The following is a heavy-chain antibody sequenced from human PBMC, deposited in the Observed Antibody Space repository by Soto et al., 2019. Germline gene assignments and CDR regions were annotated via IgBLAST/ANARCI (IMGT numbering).Heavy chain of an antibody. J-gene: IGHJ6*02. Sequence: ASVKVSCKASGYTFTDYYIHWVRQAPGQGLEWMGWISPRTGSANFAQRFQGRVSMTRDTSITTAYMELRRLKSDDTAVYYCARGLVYGFNYYYYGMDVWGQGTTVTVSS. CDR3: ARGLVYGFNYYYYGMDV. D-gene: IGHD3-10*01. CDR1: GYTFTDYY. CDR2: ISPRTGSA. V-gene: IGHV1-2*02.